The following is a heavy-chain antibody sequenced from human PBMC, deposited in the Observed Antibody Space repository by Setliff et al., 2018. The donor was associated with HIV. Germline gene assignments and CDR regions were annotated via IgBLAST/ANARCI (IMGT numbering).Heavy chain of an antibody. CDR3: ASRSYGSSDYYYYMDV. V-gene: IGHV1-18*01. D-gene: IGHD5-18*01. J-gene: IGHJ6*03. CDR1: GYTFTSYG. Sequence: ASVKVSCKVSGYTFTSYGISWVRQAPGQGLEWMGWISAYNGNTNYAQKLQGRVTMTTDTSTSTAYMELRSLRSDDTAVYYCASRSYGSSDYYYYMDVWGKGTTVTVSS. CDR2: ISAYNGNT.